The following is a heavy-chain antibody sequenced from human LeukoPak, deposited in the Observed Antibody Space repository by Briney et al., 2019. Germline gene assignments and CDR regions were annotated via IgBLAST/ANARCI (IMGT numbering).Heavy chain of an antibody. D-gene: IGHD3-3*01. CDR3: AKGRDTIRSPPES. J-gene: IGHJ4*02. CDR2: LSRNSGNI. CDR1: GFTFDDIA. V-gene: IGHV3-9*01. Sequence: AGGSVCLSCAAYGFTFDDIAWHWVRQAPGQGRECVSGLSRNSGNIGCADSVKGRFTISRANAKNSLYLHMYSLRAQDAALYYCAKGRDTIRSPPESWGQGTLVTVSS.